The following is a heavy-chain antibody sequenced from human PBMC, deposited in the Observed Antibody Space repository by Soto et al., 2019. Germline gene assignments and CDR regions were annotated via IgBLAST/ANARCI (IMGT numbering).Heavy chain of an antibody. Sequence: GGSLRLSCAASGFTFSSYAMSWVRQAPGKGLEWVSAISGSGGSTYYADSVKGRFTISRDNSKNTLYLQMNSMRAEDTAVYYCAKDLIERCSGGSCYYIKLGLTGDAFDIWGQGTMVTVSS. J-gene: IGHJ3*02. CDR2: ISGSGGST. D-gene: IGHD2-15*01. CDR3: AKDLIERCSGGSCYYIKLGLTGDAFDI. CDR1: GFTFSSYA. V-gene: IGHV3-23*01.